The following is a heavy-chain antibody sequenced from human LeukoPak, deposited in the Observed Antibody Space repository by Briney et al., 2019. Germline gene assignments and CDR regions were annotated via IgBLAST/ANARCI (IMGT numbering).Heavy chain of an antibody. Sequence: SETLSLTCAVSGYSISSGHYWRWIRQPPGKGLEWIGSIHHSGSTYYNPSLKSRAIISVDTSKNQFSLKLSSVTAADTAIYYWAGGGGGGSTAYFAYWGQGTLVTVSS. CDR2: IHHSGST. D-gene: IGHD3-16*01. V-gene: IGHV4-38-2*01. CDR3: AGGGGGGSTAYFAY. CDR1: GYSISSGHY. J-gene: IGHJ4*02.